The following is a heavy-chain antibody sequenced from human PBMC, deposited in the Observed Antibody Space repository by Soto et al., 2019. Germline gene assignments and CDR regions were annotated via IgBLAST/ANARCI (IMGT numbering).Heavy chain of an antibody. Sequence: SGPTLVNPTQTLTLTCTFSGFSLSTTGMCVSCIRQPPGKALEWLALIDWADDKYYSTSLKTRLTISNDTSKNQVVLTMTNVEPVDTATYFCSRAVGGFTYGYPDYWGQGNLVTVSS. CDR1: GFSLSTTGMC. CDR2: IDWADDK. V-gene: IGHV2-70*01. J-gene: IGHJ4*02. CDR3: SRAVGGFTYGYPDY. D-gene: IGHD5-18*01.